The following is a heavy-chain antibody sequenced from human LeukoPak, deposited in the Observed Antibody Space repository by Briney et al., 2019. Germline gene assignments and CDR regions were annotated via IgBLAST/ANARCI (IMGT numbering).Heavy chain of an antibody. J-gene: IGHJ4*02. V-gene: IGHV3-11*05. D-gene: IGHD6-25*01. CDR2: ISGSSTYT. CDR3: TREPRLPDY. Sequence: PGGPLRLSCATSGFIFSDYYMTRLRQAPGKGLEWISYISGSSTYTNYAHSVKGRFTISRDNDKNSLYLQMNSLRAEDTAVYYWTREPRLPDYWGQGALVTVS. CDR1: GFIFSDYY.